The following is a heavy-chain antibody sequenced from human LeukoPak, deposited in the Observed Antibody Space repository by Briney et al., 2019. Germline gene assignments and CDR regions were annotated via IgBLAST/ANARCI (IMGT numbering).Heavy chain of an antibody. V-gene: IGHV3-23*01. CDR2: ISGSSGST. CDR3: AKDSVYSSSWYAGDY. CDR1: GFTFSSYA. D-gene: IGHD6-13*01. Sequence: PGGSLRLSCAASGFTFSSYAMSWVRQAPGKGLEWVSAISGSSGSTYYADSVKGRFTISRDSSKNTLYLQMNSLRAEDPAVYYCAKDSVYSSSWYAGDYWGQGTLVTVSS. J-gene: IGHJ4*02.